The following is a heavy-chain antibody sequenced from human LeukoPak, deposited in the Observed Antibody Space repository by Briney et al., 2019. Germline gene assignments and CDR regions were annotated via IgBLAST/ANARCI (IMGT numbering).Heavy chain of an antibody. CDR3: ASGDFWSGYSAFDY. CDR2: ISSSGSTI. D-gene: IGHD3-3*01. J-gene: IGHJ4*02. V-gene: IGHV3-11*04. CDR1: GFTFSDYY. Sequence: PGGSLRLSCAASGFTFSDYYMTWIRQAPGKGLEWVSYISSSGSTIHYAHSVKGGFTISRDNARNSLYLQMNSLRAEDTAVYYCASGDFWSGYSAFDYWGQGTLVTVSS.